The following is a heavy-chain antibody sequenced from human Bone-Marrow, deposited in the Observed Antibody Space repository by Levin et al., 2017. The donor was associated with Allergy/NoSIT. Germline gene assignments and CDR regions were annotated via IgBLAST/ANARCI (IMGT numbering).Heavy chain of an antibody. Sequence: PGGSLRLSCEASGFTFSNHAMHWVRQAPGKGLEWVALVSFDGNNQFYADSLKGRFTISRDNSRRTLYLEMNSLRPEDTAVYFCARDLTPTTMYYFDFWGQGTLVTVSS. J-gene: IGHJ4*02. CDR3: ARDLTPTTMYYFDF. V-gene: IGHV3-30-3*01. D-gene: IGHD4-11*01. CDR2: VSFDGNNQ. CDR1: GFTFSNHA.